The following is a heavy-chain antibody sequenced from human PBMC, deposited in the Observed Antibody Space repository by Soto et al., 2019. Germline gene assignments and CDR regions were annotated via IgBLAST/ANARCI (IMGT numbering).Heavy chain of an antibody. J-gene: IGHJ6*03. D-gene: IGHD2-15*01. CDR2: ISSSSSYI. CDR1: GFTFSSYS. CDR3: AKRRYCSGVTCFSYYMDV. V-gene: IGHV3-21*04. Sequence: GGSLRLSCAASGFTFSSYSMNWVRQAPGKGLEWVSSISSSSSYIYYADSVKGRFTISRDNSRNTLYLQMNSLRAEDTAVYYCAKRRYCSGVTCFSYYMDVWGIGTTVTVSS.